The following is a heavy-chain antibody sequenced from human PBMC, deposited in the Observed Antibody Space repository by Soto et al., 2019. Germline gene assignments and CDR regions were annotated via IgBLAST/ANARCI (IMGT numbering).Heavy chain of an antibody. CDR1: GDSISGGGYY. Sequence: SATLSLTCTVSGDSISGGGYYWTWVRQRPGKGLEWIGYIRYSESTYYNPSLKSRLIVSIDTSKNQFSLRLSSVTAADTAVYFCTRGAWGYAFDVWGQGTMVT. CDR3: TRGAWGYAFDV. CDR2: IRYSEST. V-gene: IGHV4-31*03. D-gene: IGHD3-16*01. J-gene: IGHJ3*01.